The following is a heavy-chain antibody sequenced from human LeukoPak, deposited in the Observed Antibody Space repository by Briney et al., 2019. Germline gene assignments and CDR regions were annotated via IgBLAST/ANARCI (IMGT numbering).Heavy chain of an antibody. J-gene: IGHJ4*01. CDR1: GGSISSYY. V-gene: IGHV4-59*01. CDR2: MYHGGST. Sequence: KPSETLSLTCTVSGGSISSYYWSWIRQPPGKGLEWLGYMYHGGSTDYNPSLKSRVTILVDTSKNQFSLKLSSVTAADTAVYYCARGALTMPYDYWGHGTLVHVSS. D-gene: IGHD2-2*01. CDR3: ARGALTMPYDY.